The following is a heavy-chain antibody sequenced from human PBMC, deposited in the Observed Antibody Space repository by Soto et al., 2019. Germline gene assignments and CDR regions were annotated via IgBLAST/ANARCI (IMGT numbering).Heavy chain of an antibody. V-gene: IGHV3-11*06. J-gene: IGHJ4*02. CDR3: ARRYSSSWTIDY. CDR1: GFTFSDYY. D-gene: IGHD6-13*01. CDR2: ISSSSYT. Sequence: GGSLRLSCAASGFTFSDYYMSWIRQAPGKGLEWVSYISSSSYTNYADSVKGRFTISRDNAKNSLYLQMNSLRAEDTAVYYCARRYSSSWTIDYWGQGTLVTVSS.